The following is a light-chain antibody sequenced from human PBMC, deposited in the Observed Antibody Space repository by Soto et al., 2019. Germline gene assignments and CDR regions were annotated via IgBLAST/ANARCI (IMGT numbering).Light chain of an antibody. CDR3: QQYNNWPPRYT. CDR1: QSVSSN. Sequence: DIVMTQSPATLSVSPGERATLSCRASQSVSSNLAWYQQKRGQAPRLLIYGASTRATGIPARFSGSGSGTEFTLTISSLESEDFAVYYCQQYNNWPPRYTVGQGTKVDIK. V-gene: IGKV3-15*01. CDR2: GAS. J-gene: IGKJ2*01.